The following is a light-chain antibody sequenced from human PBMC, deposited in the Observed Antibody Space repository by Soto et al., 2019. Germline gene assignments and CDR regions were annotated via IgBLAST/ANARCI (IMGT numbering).Light chain of an antibody. V-gene: IGKV3-15*01. CDR1: QSVRSN. J-gene: IGKJ1*01. CDR3: QQYNNWPRT. CDR2: GAS. Sequence: EIVMTQSPATLSVSPGERATLSCRASQSVRSNLAWYQQKGGQAPRLLIYGASTRATGIPARFSGSGSGTEFTLSISSLQSEDFAVYYCQQYNNWPRTFGQGTKV.